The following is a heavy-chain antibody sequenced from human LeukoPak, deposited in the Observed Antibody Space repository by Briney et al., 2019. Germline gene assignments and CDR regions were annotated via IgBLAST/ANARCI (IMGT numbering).Heavy chain of an antibody. J-gene: IGHJ4*02. V-gene: IGHV3-48*03. CDR1: GFTFSSYE. CDR3: ARDSRQQLFDY. CDR2: ISSSGGTI. Sequence: GGSLRLSCAGSGFTFSSYEMNWVRQAPGKGLEWLSYISSSGGTIYYADSVKGRFTISRDNAKSSLYLQMNGLRAEDTAVYYCARDSRQQLFDYWGQGTLVTVSS. D-gene: IGHD4-11*01.